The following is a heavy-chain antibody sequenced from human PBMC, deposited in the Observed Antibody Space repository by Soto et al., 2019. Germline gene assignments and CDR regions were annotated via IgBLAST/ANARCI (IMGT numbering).Heavy chain of an antibody. CDR3: ARYDYVWGSYRHFDY. D-gene: IGHD3-16*02. J-gene: IGHJ4*02. Sequence: EVQLVESGGGLVQPGGSLRLSCAASGFTFSSYSMNWVRQAPGKGLEWVSYISSSSSTIYYADSVKGRFIISRDNAKNSLYLQMNSLRDEDTAVYYCARYDYVWGSYRHFDYWGQGTLVTVSS. CDR2: ISSSSSTI. V-gene: IGHV3-48*02. CDR1: GFTFSSYS.